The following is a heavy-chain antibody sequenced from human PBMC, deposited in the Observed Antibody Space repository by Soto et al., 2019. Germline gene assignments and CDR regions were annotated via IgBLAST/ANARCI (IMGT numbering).Heavy chain of an antibody. CDR2: IIPIFGTA. D-gene: IGHD1-26*01. CDR1: GGTFSSYS. Sequence: ASVKVSCKASGGTFSSYSISWVREAPGQGLEWMGGIIPIFGTANYAQKFQGRVTITADKSTSTAYMELSSLRSEDTAVYYCARDRGYSGSYYGMDVWGQGTTVTVSS. J-gene: IGHJ6*02. V-gene: IGHV1-69*06. CDR3: ARDRGYSGSYYGMDV.